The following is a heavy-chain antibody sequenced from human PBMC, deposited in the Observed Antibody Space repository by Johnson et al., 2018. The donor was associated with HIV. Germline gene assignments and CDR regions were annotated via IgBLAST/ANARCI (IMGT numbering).Heavy chain of an antibody. CDR1: GFTVSSNY. CDR3: ASPRAVAGGGAFDI. V-gene: IGHV3-30*02. CDR2: IRYDGSNK. D-gene: IGHD6-19*01. J-gene: IGHJ3*02. Sequence: QVQLVESGGGLIQPGGSLRLSCAASGFTVSSNYMSWLRQAPGKGLEWVAVIRYDGSNKYYADSVKGRFTISRDNSKNTLYLQMNSLRAEDTAVYYCASPRAVAGGGAFDIWGQGTMVTVSS.